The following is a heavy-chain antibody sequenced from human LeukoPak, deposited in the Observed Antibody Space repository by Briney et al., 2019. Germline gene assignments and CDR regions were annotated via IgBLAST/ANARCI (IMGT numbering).Heavy chain of an antibody. D-gene: IGHD4-23*01. CDR1: GGTFSSYA. J-gene: IGHJ3*02. CDR2: IIPIFGTA. V-gene: IGHV1-69*06. CDR3: AREGRWRFSFDT. Sequence: ASVKVSCKASGGTFSSYAISWVRQAPGQGLEWMGGIIPIFGTANYAQKFQGRVTITADKSTSTAYMELSSLRSEDTAVYYCAREGRWRFSFDTWGQGTMVTVSS.